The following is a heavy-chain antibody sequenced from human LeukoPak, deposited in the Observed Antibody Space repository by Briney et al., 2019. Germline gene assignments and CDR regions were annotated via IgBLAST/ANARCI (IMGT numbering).Heavy chain of an antibody. D-gene: IGHD2-2*01. Sequence: SETLSLTCTVSGGSISSYYWSWIRQPPGKGLEWIGYIYYSGSTNYNPPLKSRVTISVDTSKNQFSLKLSSVTAADTAVYYCARHPLVAPAAIYLPYYYYGMDVWGQGTTVTVSS. J-gene: IGHJ6*02. CDR1: GGSISSYY. CDR2: IYYSGST. V-gene: IGHV4-59*08. CDR3: ARHPLVAPAAIYLPYYYYGMDV.